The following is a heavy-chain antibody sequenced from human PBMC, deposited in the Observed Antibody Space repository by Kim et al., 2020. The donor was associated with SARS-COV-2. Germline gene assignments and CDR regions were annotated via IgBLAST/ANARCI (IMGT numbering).Heavy chain of an antibody. CDR3: AKDDDSSSWIDRGTNYYGMDV. V-gene: IGHV3-43*02. CDR1: GFTFDDYA. CDR2: ISGDGGST. D-gene: IGHD6-13*01. J-gene: IGHJ6*02. Sequence: GGSLRLSCAASGFTFDDYAMHWVRQAPGKGLEWVSLISGDGGSTYYADSVKGRFTISRDNSKNSLYMQMNSLRTEDTALYYCAKDDDSSSWIDRGTNYYGMDVWGQGTTVTVSS.